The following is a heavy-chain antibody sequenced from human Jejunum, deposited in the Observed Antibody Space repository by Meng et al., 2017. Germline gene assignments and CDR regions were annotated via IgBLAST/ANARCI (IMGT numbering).Heavy chain of an antibody. CDR1: VFTFSDYN. D-gene: IGHD2-2*01. V-gene: IGHV3-21*01. CDR2: ISTYSTYT. J-gene: IGHJ4*02. CDR3: ARESVEYCSVTSCYAVDY. Sequence: GESLKISCAASVFTFSDYNMNWVRQAPGKGLEWVSYISTYSTYTYYADSVKGRFTISRDNAKNSLYLQMNSLRAEDTAVYYCARESVEYCSVTSCYAVDYWGQGTLVTGSS.